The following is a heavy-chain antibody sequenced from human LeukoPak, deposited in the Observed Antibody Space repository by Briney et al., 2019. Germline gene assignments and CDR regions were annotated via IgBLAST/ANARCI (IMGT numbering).Heavy chain of an antibody. Sequence: SETLSLTCAVSGGSISSTNWWSWVRQPRGKGLEWIGEIYHSGSTNYNPSLKGRVTISVDKSKNQFSLKLSSVTAADTAVYYCARVGDILSGYYEGGLDYWGQGTLVTVSS. CDR1: GGSISSTNW. V-gene: IGHV4-4*02. J-gene: IGHJ4*02. CDR3: ARVGDILSGYYEGGLDY. D-gene: IGHD3-9*01. CDR2: IYHSGST.